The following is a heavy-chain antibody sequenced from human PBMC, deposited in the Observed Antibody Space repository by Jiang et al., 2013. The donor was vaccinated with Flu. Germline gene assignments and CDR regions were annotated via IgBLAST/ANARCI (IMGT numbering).Heavy chain of an antibody. Sequence: VQLVESGGGLVQPGGSLRLSCAASGFTFSDHYMDWVRQAPGKGLEWVGRTRNKANSYTTEYAASVKGRFTISRDDSKNSLYLQMNSLKTEDTAVYYCARVTYYYDSSGYYFEDYWGQGTLVTVSS. D-gene: IGHD3-22*01. J-gene: IGHJ4*02. CDR3: ARVTYYYDSSGYYFEDY. V-gene: IGHV3-72*01. CDR2: TRNKANSYTT. CDR1: GFTFSDHY.